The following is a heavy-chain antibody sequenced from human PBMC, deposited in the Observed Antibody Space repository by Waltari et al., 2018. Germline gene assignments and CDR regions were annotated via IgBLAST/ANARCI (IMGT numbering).Heavy chain of an antibody. Sequence: EVQLLESGGDFEQPGGSLRLSCAASGFAFSTYAMSWVRQAPGKGLGWVSGISDSGDTIFYADSVKGRFTVSRDNSEKTLYLHLNSLRGEDTAMYYCARAGLGSGPDYWGQGTLVTVSS. CDR2: ISDSGDTI. D-gene: IGHD1-26*01. CDR1: GFAFSTYA. J-gene: IGHJ4*02. V-gene: IGHV3-23*01. CDR3: ARAGLGSGPDY.